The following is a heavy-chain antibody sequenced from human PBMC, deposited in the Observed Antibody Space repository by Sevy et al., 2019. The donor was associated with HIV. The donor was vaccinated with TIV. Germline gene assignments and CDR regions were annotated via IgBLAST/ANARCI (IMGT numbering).Heavy chain of an antibody. D-gene: IGHD2-21*02. Sequence: ASMKVSCKASGGTLNNYGMNWVRQAPGQGLEWMGGIIPSVGIASYAQKIKGRAAFSADTSTSTLYLEVGRLRSDDTAVYFCASVRPCGGDCYFFDTWGQGTLVTVSS. CDR3: ASVRPCGGDCYFFDT. J-gene: IGHJ4*02. CDR2: IIPSVGIA. V-gene: IGHV1-69*10. CDR1: GGTLNNYG.